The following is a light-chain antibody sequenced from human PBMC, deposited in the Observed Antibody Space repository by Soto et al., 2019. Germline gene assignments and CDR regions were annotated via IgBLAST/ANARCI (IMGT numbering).Light chain of an antibody. Sequence: DIQMTQSPSSLSASVGDRVTITCRASQTITTYLNWYQQKPGKAPKLLIYAASTLQSGGPSTLSGCGSGTDFNLTITSLQPEDFATYYCQESHGIPYSFGQGTKVEIK. V-gene: IGKV1-39*01. J-gene: IGKJ2*01. CDR2: AAS. CDR1: QTITTY. CDR3: QESHGIPYS.